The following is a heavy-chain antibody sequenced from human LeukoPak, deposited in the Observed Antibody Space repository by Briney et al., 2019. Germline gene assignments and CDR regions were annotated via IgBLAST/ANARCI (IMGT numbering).Heavy chain of an antibody. Sequence: GASVKVSCKASGYTFSRYEINWVRQAPGQGLEWMGWINPNSGGTNYAQKFQGRVTMSRDTSTSTAFMELSRLTSGDTAVYYCARVKTMIIVVSLFDYWGQGTLVTVSS. CDR2: INPNSGGT. D-gene: IGHD3-22*01. CDR3: ARVKTMIIVVSLFDY. V-gene: IGHV1-2*02. CDR1: GYTFSRYE. J-gene: IGHJ4*02.